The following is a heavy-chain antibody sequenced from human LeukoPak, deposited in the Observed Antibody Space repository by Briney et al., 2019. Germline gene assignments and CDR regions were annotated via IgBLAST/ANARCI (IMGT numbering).Heavy chain of an antibody. CDR1: GGSISSGGYS. CDR3: ASHSGYDYFDY. Sequence: SETLSLTCAVSGGSISSGGYSWSWIRQPPGKGLEWIGYKYNSGSTNYNPSLKSRVTISVDTSKNQFSLKLSSVTAADTAVYYCASHSGYDYFDYWGQGTLVTVSS. CDR2: KYNSGST. V-gene: IGHV4-61*08. J-gene: IGHJ4*02. D-gene: IGHD5-12*01.